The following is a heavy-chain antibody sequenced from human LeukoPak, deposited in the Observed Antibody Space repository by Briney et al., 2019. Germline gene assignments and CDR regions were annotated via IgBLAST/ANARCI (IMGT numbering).Heavy chain of an antibody. Sequence: PGGSLRLSCAASGFTFSSYWMHWVRQAPGKGLVWVSRINSDGSSTSYADSVKGRFTISRDNSKNTLYLQMNSLRAEDTAVYYCAKGKGLRYFDWLSTLDYWGQGTLVTVSS. CDR1: GFTFSSYW. V-gene: IGHV3-74*01. D-gene: IGHD3-9*01. CDR3: AKGKGLRYFDWLSTLDY. J-gene: IGHJ4*02. CDR2: INSDGSST.